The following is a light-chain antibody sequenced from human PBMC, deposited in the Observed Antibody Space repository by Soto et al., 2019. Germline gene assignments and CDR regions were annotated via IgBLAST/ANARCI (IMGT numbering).Light chain of an antibody. J-gene: IGKJ5*01. CDR1: QSLSNS. V-gene: IGKV3-15*01. CDR2: GAS. CDR3: KQYSKWPIT. Sequence: QAPSNQALSPGERATLSRRASQSLSNSFLAWYQQKPGQAPRLLIYGASTRATGTQARFTGSGSGTEFSLTIRSLQSEDFAVYYCKQYSKWPITFGQGTRLEIK.